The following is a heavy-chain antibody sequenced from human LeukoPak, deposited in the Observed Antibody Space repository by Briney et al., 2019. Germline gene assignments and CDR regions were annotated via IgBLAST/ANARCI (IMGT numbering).Heavy chain of an antibody. Sequence: PSETLSLTCTVPGGSISSYYWSWIRQPPGKGLEWIGYIYYSGSTNYNPSLKSRVTISVDTSKNQFSLKLSSVTAADTAVYYCARVDYYYDSSGYRGPFFDYWGQGTLVTVSS. V-gene: IGHV4-59*01. CDR1: GGSISSYY. CDR3: ARVDYYYDSSGYRGPFFDY. D-gene: IGHD3-22*01. J-gene: IGHJ4*02. CDR2: IYYSGST.